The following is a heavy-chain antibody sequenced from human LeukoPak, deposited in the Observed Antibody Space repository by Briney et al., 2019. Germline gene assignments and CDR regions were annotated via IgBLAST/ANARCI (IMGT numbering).Heavy chain of an antibody. V-gene: IGHV3-33*08. Sequence: PGRSLRLSCAASGFTFSSYGMHWVRQAPGKGLEWVAVIRYDGNNKYYADSVKGRFTISRDNSKNTLYLQMNSLRAEDTAVYYCARDPGRIQPPSGWFDPWGQGTLVTVSS. CDR1: GFTFSSYG. CDR2: IRYDGNNK. CDR3: ARDPGRIQPPSGWFDP. D-gene: IGHD5-18*01. J-gene: IGHJ5*02.